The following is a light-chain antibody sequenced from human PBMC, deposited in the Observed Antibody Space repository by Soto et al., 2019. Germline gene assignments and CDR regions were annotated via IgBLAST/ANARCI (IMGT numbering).Light chain of an antibody. CDR3: QPYSSWPLT. Sequence: EVVMTQSPATLSVSPGEGVTLSCRASQGIVDTLAWYQHKPGQTPRLLIYDTYTRDSGVPASFSGSRSVPEFTLTSNSLKSDDVAIYYCQPYSSWPLTFRGGTKVESK. J-gene: IGKJ4*01. V-gene: IGKV3-15*01. CDR1: QGIVDT. CDR2: DTY.